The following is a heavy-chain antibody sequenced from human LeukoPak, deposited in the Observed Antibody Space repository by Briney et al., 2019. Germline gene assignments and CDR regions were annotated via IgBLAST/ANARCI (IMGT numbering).Heavy chain of an antibody. V-gene: IGHV1-46*01. CDR3: ATSLPAAGYYFDH. D-gene: IGHD6-13*01. Sequence: ASVKVSSKASGYTFTTYYIHWVRQAPGRGLEWMGIINLSGGTATYAQKFQGRVTMTRETSTSTVNMELSSLRSEDTAVYYCATSLPAAGYYFDHWGQGTLVTVSS. J-gene: IGHJ4*02. CDR2: INLSGGTA. CDR1: GYTFTTYY.